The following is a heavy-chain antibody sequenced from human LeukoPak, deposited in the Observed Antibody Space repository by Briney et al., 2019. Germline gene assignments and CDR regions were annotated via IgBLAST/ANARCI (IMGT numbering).Heavy chain of an antibody. Sequence: PSETLSLTCTVSGGSISSYYWSWIRQPPGKGLEWIGYIYYSGSTNYNPSLKSRVTISVDTSKNQFSLKLSSVTAADTAVYYCARERPAVDTAMDGFDYWGQGTLVTVSS. CDR3: ARERPAVDTAMDGFDY. CDR2: IYYSGST. V-gene: IGHV4-59*01. D-gene: IGHD5-18*01. CDR1: GGSISSYY. J-gene: IGHJ4*02.